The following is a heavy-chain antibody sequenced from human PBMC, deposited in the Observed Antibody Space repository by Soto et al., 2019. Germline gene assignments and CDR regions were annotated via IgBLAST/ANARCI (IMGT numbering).Heavy chain of an antibody. J-gene: IGHJ5*02. V-gene: IGHV4-30-4*01. CDR1: GGSINSGDYF. CDR2: MYSSGST. Sequence: QVQLQESGPGLVMPSQTLSLTCTVTGGSINSGDYFWTWIRQSPGKGLEWFGYMYSSGSTYYNPPRSGRTSISANSSKNQFALKLSSGTAADADVYYCVRLCWSSSGCGRGGWFGLWGQGTLVTVSA. CDR3: VRLCWSSSGCGRGGWFGL. D-gene: IGHD6-19*01.